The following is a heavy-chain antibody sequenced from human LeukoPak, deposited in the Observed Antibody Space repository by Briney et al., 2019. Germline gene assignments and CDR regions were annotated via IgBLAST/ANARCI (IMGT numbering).Heavy chain of an antibody. J-gene: IGHJ4*02. Sequence: ASVNVSCKASGYTFTGYYMHWVRQAPGQGLEWMGWINPNSGGTNYAQKFQGRVTMTRDTSISTAYMELSRLRSDDTAVYYCARVAYSSSWYLVDYWGQGTLVTVSP. D-gene: IGHD6-13*01. CDR1: GYTFTGYY. CDR3: ARVAYSSSWYLVDY. CDR2: INPNSGGT. V-gene: IGHV1-2*02.